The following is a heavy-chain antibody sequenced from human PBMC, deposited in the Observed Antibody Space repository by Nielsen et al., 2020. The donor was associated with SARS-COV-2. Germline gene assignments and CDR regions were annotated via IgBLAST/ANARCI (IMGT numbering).Heavy chain of an antibody. J-gene: IGHJ6*02. V-gene: IGHV4-34*01. D-gene: IGHD4-17*01. CDR3: ARIPGDYGDYGYYYYGMDV. CDR2: INHSGST. CDR1: GGSFSGYY. Sequence: SETLSLTCAVYGGSFSGYYWSWIRQPPGKGLEWIGEINHSGSTNYNPSLKSRVTISVDTSKNQFSLKLSSVTAADTAVYYCARIPGDYGDYGYYYYGMDVWGQGTTVTVSS.